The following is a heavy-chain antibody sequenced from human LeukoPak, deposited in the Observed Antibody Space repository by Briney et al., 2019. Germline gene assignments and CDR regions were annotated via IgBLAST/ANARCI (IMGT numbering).Heavy chain of an antibody. D-gene: IGHD4-11*01. CDR3: ARGMRAHSNFPYFDY. Sequence: SQTLSLTCVISGDSVSSNSASWNWIRQSPSRGLEWLARTYYKSKWYNDYAVSVKSRITITPDTSKKQFSLQLNSVTPEDTAVYYSARGMRAHSNFPYFDYWGQGSRVTVSS. CDR1: GDSVSSNSAS. V-gene: IGHV6-1*01. CDR2: TYYKSKWYN. J-gene: IGHJ4*02.